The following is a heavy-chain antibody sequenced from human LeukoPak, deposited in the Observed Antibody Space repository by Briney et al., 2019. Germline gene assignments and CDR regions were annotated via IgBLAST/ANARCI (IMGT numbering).Heavy chain of an antibody. D-gene: IGHD1-26*01. CDR1: GGSISSYY. CDR2: IYYSGST. Sequence: SETLSLTCTVSGGSISSYYWSWIRQPPGKGLEWIGYIYYSGSTNYNPSLKSRVTISVDTSKNQFSLKLSSVTAADTAVYYCAKVGATTSDAFDIWGQGTMVTVSS. V-gene: IGHV4-59*12. J-gene: IGHJ3*02. CDR3: AKVGATTSDAFDI.